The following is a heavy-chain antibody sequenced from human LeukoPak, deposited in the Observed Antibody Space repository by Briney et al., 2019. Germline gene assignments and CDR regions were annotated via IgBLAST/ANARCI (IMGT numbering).Heavy chain of an antibody. CDR3: TRAVAGHPD. D-gene: IGHD6-19*01. J-gene: IGHJ4*02. V-gene: IGHV4-34*01. Sequence: SETLSLTCAVSGVPFSNYYWSWVRQSPRQGLEWIGEINHSGYTNYNPSLKSRVTMSIDTSKIQFSLILTSVTAADAGVYYCTRAVAGHPDWGQGTLVTVSS. CDR1: GVPFSNYY. CDR2: INHSGYT.